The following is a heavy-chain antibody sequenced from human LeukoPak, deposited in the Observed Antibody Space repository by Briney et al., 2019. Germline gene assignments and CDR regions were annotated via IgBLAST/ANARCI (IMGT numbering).Heavy chain of an antibody. CDR3: ARPRYSSSWGGYAFDI. V-gene: IGHV1-2*02. J-gene: IGHJ3*02. Sequence: ASVKVSCKASGYTFSGYYMHWVRQAPGQGLEWMGWINPNSGGTKHAQKFQGRVTMTRDTSISTAYMELSRLTSDDTAVYYCARPRYSSSWGGYAFDIWGQGTMVTVSS. D-gene: IGHD6-13*01. CDR2: INPNSGGT. CDR1: GYTFSGYY.